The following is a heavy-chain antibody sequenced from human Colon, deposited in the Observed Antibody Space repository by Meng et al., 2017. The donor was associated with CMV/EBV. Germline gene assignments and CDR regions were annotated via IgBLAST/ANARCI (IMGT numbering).Heavy chain of an antibody. J-gene: IGHJ4*02. CDR1: GFTFSSYA. Sequence: GESLKISCAASGFTFSSYAMSWVRQAPGKGLEWVSAISGSGGSTYYVDSVKGRFTISRDNSKNTLYLQMNSLSAEDTAVYYCAKRTANWGPFDYWGQGTLVTVSS. CDR2: ISGSGGST. D-gene: IGHD7-27*01. CDR3: AKRTANWGPFDY. V-gene: IGHV3-23*01.